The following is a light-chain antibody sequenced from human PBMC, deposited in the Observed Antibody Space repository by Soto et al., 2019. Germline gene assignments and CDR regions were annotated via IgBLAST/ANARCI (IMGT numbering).Light chain of an antibody. Sequence: ELVLPQSPGTLSLSPGERATLSCRASQSVSSSFLAWYQQKPCQAPRLLIYGASSRATGIPDRFSGSGSGTDFTLTISRLEPEDFAVYYCQQYGSSLGVTFGGGTKLDIK. V-gene: IGKV3-20*01. J-gene: IGKJ4*01. CDR2: GAS. CDR3: QQYGSSLGVT. CDR1: QSVSSSF.